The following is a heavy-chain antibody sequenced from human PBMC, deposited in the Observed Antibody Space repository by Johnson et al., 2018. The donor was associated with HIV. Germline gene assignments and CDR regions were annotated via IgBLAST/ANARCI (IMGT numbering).Heavy chain of an antibody. Sequence: MQLVESGGGLVKPGGSLRLSCAASGFTFSSYAMDWVRQTPGKGLAWVSAVSAGGDNTYYADSVKGRFTISRDNSKNTLYLQMNSLRAEETAVYYCAKAVGRQQLVQDAFDIWGQGTMVTVSS. V-gene: IGHV3-23*04. CDR2: VSAGGDNT. D-gene: IGHD6-13*01. CDR3: AKAVGRQQLVQDAFDI. CDR1: GFTFSSYA. J-gene: IGHJ3*02.